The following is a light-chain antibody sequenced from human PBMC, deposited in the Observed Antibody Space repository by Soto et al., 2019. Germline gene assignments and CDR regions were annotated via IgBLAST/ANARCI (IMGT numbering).Light chain of an antibody. CDR2: DAS. Sequence: DIQMTQSPSTLSASVGDRVTITCRASQSISSWLAWYQQKPGKAPKLLIYDASILKSGVPSRFSGSGSGAEFTLTISSLQPDDFATYFCQQYNSYSKTFGQGTKVDIK. CDR1: QSISSW. CDR3: QQYNSYSKT. J-gene: IGKJ1*01. V-gene: IGKV1-5*01.